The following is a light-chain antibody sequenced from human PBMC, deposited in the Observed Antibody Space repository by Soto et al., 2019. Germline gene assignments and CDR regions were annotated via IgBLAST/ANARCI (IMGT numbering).Light chain of an antibody. Sequence: DVQMTQSPATLSASLGDRVTITCWASQRVSTWLAWYQQKPGQAPKLLISDASSMASGVPSRFSGSGSGTEFPLTISSLQHDDVVTYYWQQYNSYSYTFGQGTKLEIK. CDR1: QRVSTW. CDR2: DAS. J-gene: IGKJ2*01. CDR3: QQYNSYSYT. V-gene: IGKV1-5*01.